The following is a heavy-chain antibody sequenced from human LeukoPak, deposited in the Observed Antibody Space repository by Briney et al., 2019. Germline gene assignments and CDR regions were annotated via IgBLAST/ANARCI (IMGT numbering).Heavy chain of an antibody. CDR3: AKVRDNWGFDY. CDR1: GFTFSSYA. Sequence: GGSLRLSCAASGFTFSSYAMSWVRQAPGKGLEWVSAISGTGGSTYYADSVKGRFTISGDNSKNTLYLQMNSLRAEDTAVYYCAKVRDNWGFDYWGQGTLVTVSS. CDR2: ISGTGGST. D-gene: IGHD7-27*01. J-gene: IGHJ4*02. V-gene: IGHV3-23*01.